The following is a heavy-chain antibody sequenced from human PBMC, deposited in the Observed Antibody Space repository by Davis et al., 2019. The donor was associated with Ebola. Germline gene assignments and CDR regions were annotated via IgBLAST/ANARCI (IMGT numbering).Heavy chain of an antibody. Sequence: PGGSLRLSCTVSGGSISSSSYYWGWIRQPPGKGLEWIGSIYYSGSTYYNPSLKSRVTISVDTSKNQFSLKLSSVTAADTAVYYCARHSPAYYYDSPGYHDYFDYWGQGTLVTVSS. CDR3: ARHSPAYYYDSPGYHDYFDY. V-gene: IGHV4-39*01. CDR1: GGSISSSSYY. J-gene: IGHJ4*02. D-gene: IGHD3-22*01. CDR2: IYYSGST.